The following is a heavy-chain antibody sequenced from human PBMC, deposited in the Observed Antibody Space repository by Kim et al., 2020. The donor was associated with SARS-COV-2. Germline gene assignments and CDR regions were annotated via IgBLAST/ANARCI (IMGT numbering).Heavy chain of an antibody. CDR2: INAGNGNT. V-gene: IGHV1-3*01. Sequence: ASVKVSCKASTYTFTSYAIHWVRQAPGQRLEWMGWINAGNGNTKISQSLQGRVIFTRDTSATTAYMYLSSLRSEDTAVYYCAKSPWDEQLLRPYYYYPMDVWGQGTTVTVSS. J-gene: IGHJ6*02. D-gene: IGHD6-13*01. CDR3: AKSPWDEQLLRPYYYYPMDV. CDR1: TYTFTSYA.